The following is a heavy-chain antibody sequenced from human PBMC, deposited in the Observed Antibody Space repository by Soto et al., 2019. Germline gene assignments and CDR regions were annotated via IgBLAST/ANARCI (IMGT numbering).Heavy chain of an antibody. V-gene: IGHV3-23*01. D-gene: IGHD2-15*01. CDR3: AKGKGSGGSRSVFDY. Sequence: EVQLLESGGGLVQPGGSLRLSCAASGFTFSSYAMSWVRQAPGKGLEWVSALSGSGGSTYYADYVKGRFTISRDNSKITLYLQMNSLRAEDTAVYYCAKGKGSGGSRSVFDYCVRGTLVTVS. CDR2: LSGSGGST. J-gene: IGHJ4*02. CDR1: GFTFSSYA.